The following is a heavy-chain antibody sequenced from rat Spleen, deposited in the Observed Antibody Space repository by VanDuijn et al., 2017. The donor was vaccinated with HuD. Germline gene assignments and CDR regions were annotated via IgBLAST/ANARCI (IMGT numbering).Heavy chain of an antibody. J-gene: IGHJ2*01. V-gene: IGHV5-29*01. CDR1: GFTFSNYG. CDR3: ARRHYGYTDYFEY. D-gene: IGHD1-9*01. Sequence: EVQLVESGGGLVQPGRSLKLSCAASGFTFSNYGMAWVRQAPTKGLEWVATISYDGSSTYYRDSVKGRFTISRDNAKSTLSLQMDSLRSEDTATYYCARRHYGYTDYFEYWGQGVMVTVSS. CDR2: ISYDGSST.